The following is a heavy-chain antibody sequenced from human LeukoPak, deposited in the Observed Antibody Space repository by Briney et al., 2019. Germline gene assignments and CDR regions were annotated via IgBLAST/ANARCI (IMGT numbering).Heavy chain of an antibody. Sequence: PGGSLRLSFAASGFTFSSYSMNWVRQAPGKGLVWVSRISPTGSTTSYADSVKGRFTVSRDNAKNTLYLQVNNLRAEDTAVYYCARGPSSNWSGLDFWGQGTLLTVSS. CDR2: ISPTGSTT. CDR3: ARGPSSNWSGLDF. CDR1: GFTFSSYS. J-gene: IGHJ4*02. D-gene: IGHD6-13*01. V-gene: IGHV3-74*01.